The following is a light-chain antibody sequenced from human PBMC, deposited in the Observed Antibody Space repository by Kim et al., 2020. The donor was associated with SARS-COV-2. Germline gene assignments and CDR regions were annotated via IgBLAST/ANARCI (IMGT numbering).Light chain of an antibody. CDR2: DAT. V-gene: IGKV3-15*01. J-gene: IGKJ2*03. CDR3: QQYNNWPYS. CDR1: QTINNR. Sequence: SVSPGERATLSCRASQTINNRLVWYQQKPGQAPRLLIYDATTRATGIPARISGSGSGTEFTLTISSLQSEDFAVYFCQQYNNWPYSFGQGTKLEI.